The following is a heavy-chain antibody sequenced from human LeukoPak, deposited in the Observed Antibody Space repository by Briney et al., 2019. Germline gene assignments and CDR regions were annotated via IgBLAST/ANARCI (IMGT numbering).Heavy chain of an antibody. CDR3: ARSPRGITAAGRTIDY. J-gene: IGHJ4*02. D-gene: IGHD6-13*01. V-gene: IGHV4-39*07. Sequence: PPGTLSLTCTVSVGSTSKSSTYFGWIRHHPGNGLKWLGIIYYSWSNYYNPSLKSRVIISVDTFKNQFSLKLTSVTVADTAVYYCARSPRGITAAGRTIDYWGQGTLVTVSS. CDR2: IYYSWSN. CDR1: VGSTSKSSTY.